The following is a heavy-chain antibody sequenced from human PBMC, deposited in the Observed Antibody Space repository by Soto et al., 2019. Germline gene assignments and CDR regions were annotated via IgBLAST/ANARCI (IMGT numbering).Heavy chain of an antibody. CDR2: LSGSGSLS. J-gene: IGHJ4*02. CDR3: ARDRGGALDY. Sequence: VLLLESGGGLVQPGGSLRLSCAASGFTFNTFAMTWVRQAPGKGLEWGSALSGSGSLSYYADSVKGRFTISSDNSKNTMDLQMNNLRVDETAVYFCARDRGGALDYWGQGTLVTVSS. D-gene: IGHD2-15*01. V-gene: IGHV3-23*01. CDR1: GFTFNTFA.